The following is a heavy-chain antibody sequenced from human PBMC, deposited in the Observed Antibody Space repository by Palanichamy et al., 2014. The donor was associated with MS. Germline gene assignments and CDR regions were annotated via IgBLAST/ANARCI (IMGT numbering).Heavy chain of an antibody. J-gene: IGHJ4*02. Sequence: LVESGGGLVQPGGSLRLSCAVSGFFFTDSAMSWVRQAPGKGLEWVSSISISGDRTNYADSVRGRFTISRDNSKSTVYLQMNSLRPEDTAVYYCAKEIRPNDYWGQGTLVTVSS. V-gene: IGHV3-23*04. CDR3: AKEIRPNDY. CDR1: GFFFTDSA. D-gene: IGHD6-6*01. CDR2: ISISGDRT.